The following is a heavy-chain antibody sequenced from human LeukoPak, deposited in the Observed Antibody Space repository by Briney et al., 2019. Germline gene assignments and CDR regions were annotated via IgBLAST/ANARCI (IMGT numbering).Heavy chain of an antibody. D-gene: IGHD5-24*01. J-gene: IGHJ5*02. CDR2: ISPTGGST. CDR3: ARDNSVRDEAWWFNP. V-gene: IGHV1-46*01. Sequence: GASVKVSCKAFGYTFTSNYMHWLRQAPGQGLEWMGVISPTGGSTTYAQKLQGRVTLTRDMSTSTDYLELSSLRSDDTAVYYCARDNSVRDEAWWFNPWGQGTLVTVSS. CDR1: GYTFTSNY.